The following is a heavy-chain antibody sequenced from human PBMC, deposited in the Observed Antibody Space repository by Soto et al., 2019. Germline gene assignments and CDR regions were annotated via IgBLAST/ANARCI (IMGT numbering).Heavy chain of an antibody. Sequence: QVQLVQSGAEVKKPGSSVKVSCMASGGTFSSYTISWVRQAPGQGLEWMGRIIPILGIANYAQKFQGRVTITADKSTSTAYMELSSLRSEDTAVYYCARDRMDCSGGSCYSEGIDYWGQGTLVTVSS. CDR2: IIPILGIA. V-gene: IGHV1-69*08. CDR1: GGTFSSYT. J-gene: IGHJ4*02. CDR3: ARDRMDCSGGSCYSEGIDY. D-gene: IGHD2-15*01.